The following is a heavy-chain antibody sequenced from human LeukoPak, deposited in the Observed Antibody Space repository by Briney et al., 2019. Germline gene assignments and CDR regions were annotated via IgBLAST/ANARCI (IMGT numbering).Heavy chain of an antibody. CDR2: IYSGGST. V-gene: IGHV3-66*04. J-gene: IGHJ4*02. CDR3: ARPGRIAAAGTYDY. Sequence: PGGSLRLSCAASGFTVSSNYMSWVRQAPGKGLEWVSVIYSGGSTYYADSVKGRFTISGDNSKNTLYLQMNSLRAEDTAVYYCARPGRIAAAGTYDYWGQGTLVTVSS. CDR1: GFTVSSNY. D-gene: IGHD6-13*01.